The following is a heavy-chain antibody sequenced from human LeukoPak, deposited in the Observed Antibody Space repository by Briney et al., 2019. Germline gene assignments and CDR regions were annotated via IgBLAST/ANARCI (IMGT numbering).Heavy chain of an antibody. Sequence: ASVKVSCKASGYTFSGYYMHWVRQAPGQGLERMGWINPNSGDTNYAQKFQGRVTMTRDTSVSTAYMELSRLRSDDTAVYYCARDQVARDIVVILAVTGTIDYWGQGTLVTVSS. CDR3: ARDQVARDIVVILAVTGTIDY. D-gene: IGHD2-15*01. V-gene: IGHV1-2*02. J-gene: IGHJ4*02. CDR2: INPNSGDT. CDR1: GYTFSGYY.